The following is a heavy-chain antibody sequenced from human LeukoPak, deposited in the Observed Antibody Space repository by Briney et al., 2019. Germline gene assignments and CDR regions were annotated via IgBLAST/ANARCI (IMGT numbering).Heavy chain of an antibody. V-gene: IGHV4-34*01. CDR1: GGSFSGYY. CDR3: ARAAHAFDI. D-gene: IGHD6-6*01. J-gene: IGHJ3*02. CDR2: INHSGST. Sequence: SETLSLTCAVYGGSFSGYYWSWIRQPPGKGLEWIGEINHSGSTNYNPSLKSRVTISVDRSKNQFSLKLSSVTAADTAVYYCARAAHAFDIWGQGTMVTVSS.